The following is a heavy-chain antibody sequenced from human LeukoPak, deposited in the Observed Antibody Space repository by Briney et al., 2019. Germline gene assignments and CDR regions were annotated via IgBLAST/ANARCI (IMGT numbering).Heavy chain of an antibody. D-gene: IGHD4-17*01. CDR2: ISSTSTYI. Sequence: GGSLRLSCAASGFTFSSYSMNWVRQAAGKGLEWVSSISSTSTYINYADSVKGRFTISRDIARNSLYLQMNSLRVEDTAVYFCAREDYGGFDYWGQGTLVTVSS. CDR1: GFTFSSYS. V-gene: IGHV3-21*01. CDR3: AREDYGGFDY. J-gene: IGHJ4*02.